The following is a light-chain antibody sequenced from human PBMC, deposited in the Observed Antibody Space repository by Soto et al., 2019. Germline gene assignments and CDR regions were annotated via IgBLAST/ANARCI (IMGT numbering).Light chain of an antibody. Sequence: QSVLTQPPSASGSPGQSVTISCTRTSSDVGAYDYVSWYQHHPGKAPKLMTYEVSKRPSGVPDRFSGSKSGNTASLTVSGLQAEDEADYYCSSYADSSNFVVFGGGTKVTVL. J-gene: IGLJ2*01. CDR3: SSYADSSNFVV. CDR1: SSDVGAYDY. V-gene: IGLV2-8*01. CDR2: EVS.